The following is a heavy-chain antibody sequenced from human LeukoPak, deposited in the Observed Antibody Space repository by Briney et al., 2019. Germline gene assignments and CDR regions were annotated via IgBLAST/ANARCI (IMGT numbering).Heavy chain of an antibody. J-gene: IGHJ4*02. CDR1: GFTFSSYA. V-gene: IGHV3-30-3*01. Sequence: GGSLRLSCAASGFTFSSYAMHWVRQAPGKGLEWVAVISYDGSNKYYADSVKGRFTISRDNSKNTLYLQMNSLRAEDTAVYYCAGTPPLAGATGEFDYWGQGTLVTVSS. CDR2: ISYDGSNK. D-gene: IGHD1-26*01. CDR3: AGTPPLAGATGEFDY.